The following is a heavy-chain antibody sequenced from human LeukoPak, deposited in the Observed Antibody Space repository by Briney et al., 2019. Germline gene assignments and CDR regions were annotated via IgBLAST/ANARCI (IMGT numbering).Heavy chain of an antibody. J-gene: IGHJ6*03. V-gene: IGHV3-43*02. CDR2: ISGDGGST. D-gene: IGHD2-15*01. CDR3: AKEGVVVVAATRIFETYYMDV. CDR1: GFTFDDYA. Sequence: GGSLRLSCAASGFTFDDYAMHWVRQAPGKGLEWVSLISGDGGSTYYADSVKGRFTISRDNSKNSLYLQMNSLRTEDTALYYCAKEGVVVVAATRIFETYYMDVWGKGTTVTVSS.